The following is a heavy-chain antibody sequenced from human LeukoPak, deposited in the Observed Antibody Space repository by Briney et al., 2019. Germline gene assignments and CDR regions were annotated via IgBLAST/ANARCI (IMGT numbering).Heavy chain of an antibody. J-gene: IGHJ3*02. CDR1: GYTFTGYY. V-gene: IGHV1-2*02. CDR2: INPYSGDT. CDR3: ARDGHRRYHYDSSGREDVFDI. D-gene: IGHD3-22*01. Sequence: GASVKVSCKTSGYTFTGYYIHWVRQAPGQGLEWLGWINPYSGDTNYAQKFQGRVSMTGDTSISTAYMELSRLRSDDTAVYYCARDGHRRYHYDSSGREDVFDIWGQGTMVTVSS.